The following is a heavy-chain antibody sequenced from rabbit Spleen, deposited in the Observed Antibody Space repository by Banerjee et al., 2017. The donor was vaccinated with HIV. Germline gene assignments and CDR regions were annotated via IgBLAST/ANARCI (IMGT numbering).Heavy chain of an antibody. Sequence: QSLEESGGGLVQPEGSLALTCKASGFTISSSYYMCWVRQAPGKGLELITCIYGGSSGSTYYANWAKGRFTISKTSSTTVTLQMTRLTAADTATYFCARDTGSSFSSYGMDLWGQGTLVTVS. CDR1: GFTISSSYY. CDR3: ARDTGSSFSSYGMDL. J-gene: IGHJ6*01. CDR2: IYGGSSGST. D-gene: IGHD8-1*01. V-gene: IGHV1S40*01.